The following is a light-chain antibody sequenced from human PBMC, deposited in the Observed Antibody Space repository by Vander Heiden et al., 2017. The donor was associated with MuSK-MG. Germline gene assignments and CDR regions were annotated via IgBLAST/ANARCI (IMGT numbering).Light chain of an antibody. CDR2: EVS. CDR3: SSYASDYTVV. CDR1: SSDVGTYNF. V-gene: IGLV2-23*02. J-gene: IGLJ2*01. Sequence: QSALTQPASVSGSPAQSITISCTGSSSDVGTYNFVSWYQQHPGNAPILIFYEVSRWPSGVSNHFSGSKSGTNASPTISGLQAEDDAYYYCSSYASDYTVVFGGGTKLTVL.